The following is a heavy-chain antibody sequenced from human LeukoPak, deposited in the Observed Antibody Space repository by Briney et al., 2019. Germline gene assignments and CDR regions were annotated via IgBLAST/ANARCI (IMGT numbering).Heavy chain of an antibody. J-gene: IGHJ3*02. CDR2: ISAYNGNT. CDR3: ATDRWLQATDDAFDI. D-gene: IGHD5-24*01. Sequence: GASVKVSCKASGYTFTSYYMHWVRQAPGQGLEWMGWISAYNGNTNYAQKLQGRVTMTTDTSTSTAYMELRSLRSDDTAVYYCATDRWLQATDDAFDIWGQGTMVTVSS. CDR1: GYTFTSYY. V-gene: IGHV1-18*04.